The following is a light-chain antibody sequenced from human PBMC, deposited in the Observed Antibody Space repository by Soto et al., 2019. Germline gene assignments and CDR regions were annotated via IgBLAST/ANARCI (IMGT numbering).Light chain of an antibody. J-gene: IGKJ4*01. CDR1: QSVSSSY. Sequence: EIVLTQSPGTLSLSPGERATLSCRASQSVSSSYLAWYQQKLGQAPRLLIYGASSRATGIPDRFSGSGYGTDFTLTISRLEPEGFAVYYCQQYGSSPLLTFGGGTKVEIK. CDR3: QQYGSSPLLT. V-gene: IGKV3-20*01. CDR2: GAS.